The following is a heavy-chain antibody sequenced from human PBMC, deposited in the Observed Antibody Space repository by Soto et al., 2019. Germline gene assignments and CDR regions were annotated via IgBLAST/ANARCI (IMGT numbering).Heavy chain of an antibody. Sequence: EVHLLESGGDLVQPGGSLRLSCAASGFTFSNYAMSWVRQAPGKGLDWVSGISGSAASTFYADSVKGRFTISRDNSKNTRYLQMNSRRAEDTAVYYCAKWTGRYCSGGRCYLDDPFDYWGQGTLVTVSS. CDR1: GFTFSNYA. J-gene: IGHJ4*02. D-gene: IGHD2-15*01. V-gene: IGHV3-23*01. CDR2: ISGSAAST. CDR3: AKWTGRYCSGGRCYLDDPFDY.